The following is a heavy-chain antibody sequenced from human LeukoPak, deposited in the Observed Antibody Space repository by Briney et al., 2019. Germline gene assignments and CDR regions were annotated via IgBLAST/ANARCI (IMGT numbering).Heavy chain of an antibody. CDR3: AGAYCSSTSCYTFIFDY. CDR2: IISSSSYI. J-gene: IGHJ4*02. D-gene: IGHD2-2*02. Sequence: PGGSLRLSCAASGFTFSSYSMNWVRQAPGKGLEWVSSIISSSSYIYYADSVKGRFTISRDNAKNSLYLQMNSLRAEDTAVYYCAGAYCSSTSCYTFIFDYWGQGTLVTVSS. V-gene: IGHV3-21*01. CDR1: GFTFSSYS.